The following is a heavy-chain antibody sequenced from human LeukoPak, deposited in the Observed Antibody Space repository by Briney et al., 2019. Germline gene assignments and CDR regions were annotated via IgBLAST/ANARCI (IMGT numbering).Heavy chain of an antibody. V-gene: IGHV3-21*01. Sequence: PGGSLRLSCAASGFTFSSYSMNWVRQAPGKGLEWVSSISSSSSYIYYADSVKGRFTISRDNAKNSLYLQMNSLRAEDTAVYYCASDHWNYGGGFDIWGQGTMVTVSS. CDR3: ASDHWNYGGGFDI. CDR1: GFTFSSYS. D-gene: IGHD1-7*01. CDR2: ISSSSSYI. J-gene: IGHJ3*02.